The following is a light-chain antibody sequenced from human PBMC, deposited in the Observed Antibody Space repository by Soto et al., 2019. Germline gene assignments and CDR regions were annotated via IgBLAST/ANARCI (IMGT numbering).Light chain of an antibody. J-gene: IGKJ5*01. CDR1: QSVSGW. V-gene: IGKV1-5*01. CDR2: DAS. Sequence: DIQMTQSLSTLSASVVYTVTVTCRASQSVSGWLASYQQKPGRAPKLLIYDASTLESGVPSRFSGSGSETELTITISRMQHDDFATYFCHYRACGQGTRLELK. CDR3: HYRA.